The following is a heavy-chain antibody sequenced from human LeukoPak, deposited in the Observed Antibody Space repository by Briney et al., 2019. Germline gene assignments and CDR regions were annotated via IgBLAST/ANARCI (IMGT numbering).Heavy chain of an antibody. Sequence: PSETLSLTCTVSGGSISSSSYYWGWIRQPPGKGLEWIGSIYYSGSTYYNPSLKSRVTISVYTSKNQFSLKLSSVTAADTAVYYCARGTRFYCSGGSCYQLPYYYYMDVWGKGTTVTVSS. V-gene: IGHV4-39*07. CDR3: ARGTRFYCSGGSCYQLPYYYYMDV. CDR1: GGSISSSSYY. D-gene: IGHD2-15*01. J-gene: IGHJ6*03. CDR2: IYYSGST.